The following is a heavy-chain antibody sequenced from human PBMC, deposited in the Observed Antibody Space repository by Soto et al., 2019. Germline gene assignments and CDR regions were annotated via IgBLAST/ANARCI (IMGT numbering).Heavy chain of an antibody. CDR1: GDSISSYY. Sequence: PSETLSLTCTVSGDSISSYYWSWIRQPPGKGLEWIGYIHYSGSTNYNPSLKSRVTISVDTSKNQFSLKLTSATAADTAVYYCARRVTRPERFDYWGQGALVTLSS. CDR3: ARRVTRPERFDY. V-gene: IGHV4-59*08. CDR2: IHYSGST. J-gene: IGHJ4*02. D-gene: IGHD4-4*01.